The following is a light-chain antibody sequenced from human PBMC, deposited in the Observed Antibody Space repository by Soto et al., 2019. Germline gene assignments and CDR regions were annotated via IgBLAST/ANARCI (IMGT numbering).Light chain of an antibody. J-gene: IGLJ3*02. CDR2: SDS. CDR3: QVWDNASDHVV. Sequence: SYELTQPPSVSVAPGQAARITCGGNNIGSKSVHWYQQKPGQAPVLVIYSDSDRPSAIPERFSGSNSGNTATLTISRVEAGDEADYYCQVWDNASDHVVFGGGTKLTVL. V-gene: IGLV3-21*04. CDR1: NIGSKS.